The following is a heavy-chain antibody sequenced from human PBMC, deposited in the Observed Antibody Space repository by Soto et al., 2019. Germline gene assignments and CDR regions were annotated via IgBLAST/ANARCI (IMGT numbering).Heavy chain of an antibody. D-gene: IGHD1-1*01. Sequence: ASAKVSCKASGYAFTNYAMHRVRQAPGQRLEWMGWINAGNGNTKYSQKFQGRVTITRDTSASTAYMELSSLRSEDTAVYYCASVTGYTQTDYWGQGAVLTVSS. V-gene: IGHV1-3*01. CDR2: INAGNGNT. CDR3: ASVTGYTQTDY. J-gene: IGHJ4*02. CDR1: GYAFTNYA.